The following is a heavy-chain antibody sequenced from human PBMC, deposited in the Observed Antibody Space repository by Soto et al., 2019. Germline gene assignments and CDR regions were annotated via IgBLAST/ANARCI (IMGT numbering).Heavy chain of an antibody. CDR1: GYTLTELS. CDR2: FDPEDGET. CDR3: ATDPWKTKVILY. Sequence: APVKVSCKVSGYTLTELSMHWVRQAPGKGLEWMGGFDPEDGETIYAQKFQGRVTMTEDTSTDTAYMELSSLRSEDTAVYYCATDPWKTKVILYWGQGTLVTLSS. V-gene: IGHV1-24*01. J-gene: IGHJ4*02. D-gene: IGHD4-4*01.